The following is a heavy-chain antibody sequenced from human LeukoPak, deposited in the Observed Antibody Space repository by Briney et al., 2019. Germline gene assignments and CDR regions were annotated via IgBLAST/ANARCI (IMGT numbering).Heavy chain of an antibody. CDR1: GFTFSSYS. V-gene: IGHV3-21*04. CDR3: AGTVWGYYYWGGFDY. J-gene: IGHJ4*02. D-gene: IGHD3-22*01. Sequence: GGSLRLSCAASGFTFSSYSMNWVRQAPGKGLEWVSSISSSSSYIYYADSVKGRFTISRDNSKNTLYLQMNSLRAEDTAVYYCAGTVWGYYYWGGFDYWGQGTLVTVSS. CDR2: ISSSSSYI.